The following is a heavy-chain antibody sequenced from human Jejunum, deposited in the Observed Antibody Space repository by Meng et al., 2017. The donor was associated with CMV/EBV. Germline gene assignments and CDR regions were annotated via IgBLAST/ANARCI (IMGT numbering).Heavy chain of an antibody. V-gene: IGHV3-48*04. Sequence: SLKFSCAASGFTFSDYSMNWVRQAPGKGLEWVSFITSSSRTIYYADSVKGRFTLSRDNAKNSLYLQVNSLRAEDTAIYYCARLTDFWGQGTLVTVSS. D-gene: IGHD4/OR15-4a*01. CDR2: ITSSSRTI. J-gene: IGHJ4*02. CDR1: GFTFSDYS. CDR3: ARLTDF.